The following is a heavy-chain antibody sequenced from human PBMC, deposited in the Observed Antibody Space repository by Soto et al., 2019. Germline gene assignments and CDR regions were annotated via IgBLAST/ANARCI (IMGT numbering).Heavy chain of an antibody. D-gene: IGHD3-22*01. Sequence: EVQLLESGGGLVQPGGSLRLSCAASGFTFSSYAISWVRQAPGKGLEWVSAISGSGGSTYYADSVKGRFTISRDNSKNTLYLQMNSLRAEDTAVYYCAKVGLTYYYDSSGTHFDYWGQGTLVTVSS. V-gene: IGHV3-23*01. CDR3: AKVGLTYYYDSSGTHFDY. CDR2: ISGSGGST. CDR1: GFTFSSYA. J-gene: IGHJ4*02.